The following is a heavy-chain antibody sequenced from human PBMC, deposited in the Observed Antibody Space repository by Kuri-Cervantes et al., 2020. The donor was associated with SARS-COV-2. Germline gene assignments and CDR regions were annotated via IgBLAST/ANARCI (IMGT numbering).Heavy chain of an antibody. J-gene: IGHJ3*01. V-gene: IGHV1-24*01. D-gene: IGHD1-1*01. CDR3: VTDLTANNWDPDAFDA. CDR1: GYTLSELS. Sequence: VSVKVSCKVSGYTLSELSIHWVRQPPGQGLEWMGGYHPDDGETFYAQKFQGRVTMTEDTSTDTAYMELSSLGSEDTAVYYCVTDLTANNWDPDAFDAWGQGTMVTVSS. CDR2: YHPDDGET.